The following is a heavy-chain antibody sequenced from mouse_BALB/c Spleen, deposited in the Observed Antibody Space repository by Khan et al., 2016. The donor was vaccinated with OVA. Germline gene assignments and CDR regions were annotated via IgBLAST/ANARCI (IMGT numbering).Heavy chain of an antibody. Sequence: EVELVQSGPGLVKPSQSLSLTCTVTGYSITSDYAWNWIRQFPGNKLEWMGYISSSGSTNYNPALTSRISITRDTSKNQFFLQLNSVTTEDTATXYCARDGSRYNYAMDYWGQGTSVTVSS. CDR3: ARDGSRYNYAMDY. CDR1: GYSITSDYA. V-gene: IGHV3-2*02. J-gene: IGHJ4*01. D-gene: IGHD2-3*01. CDR2: ISSSGST.